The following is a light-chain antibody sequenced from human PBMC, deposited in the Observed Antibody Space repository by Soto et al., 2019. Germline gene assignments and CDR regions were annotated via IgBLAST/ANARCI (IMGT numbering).Light chain of an antibody. CDR3: QQFNSYPPLT. Sequence: AIQLTQSPSSLSASVGDRVTITCRASQGINSALAWYQQKPGKAPKLLIYDASSLESGVPSRFSGSGSGTDFTLTITSLQPEDFATYYCQQFNSYPPLTFGGGTKVEIK. CDR1: QGINSA. CDR2: DAS. V-gene: IGKV1-13*02. J-gene: IGKJ4*01.